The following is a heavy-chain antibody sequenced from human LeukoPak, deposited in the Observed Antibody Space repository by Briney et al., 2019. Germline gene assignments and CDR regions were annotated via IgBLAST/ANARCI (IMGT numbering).Heavy chain of an antibody. Sequence: SGGSLRLSCAASGFTFSSYAMSWVRQAPGKGLEWVSAISGSGGSTYYTDSVKGRFTISRDNSKNTLYLQMNSLRAEDTAVYYCAKRYDSSGYHPPDAFDIWGQGTMVTVSS. D-gene: IGHD3-22*01. J-gene: IGHJ3*02. CDR3: AKRYDSSGYHPPDAFDI. CDR2: ISGSGGST. V-gene: IGHV3-23*01. CDR1: GFTFSSYA.